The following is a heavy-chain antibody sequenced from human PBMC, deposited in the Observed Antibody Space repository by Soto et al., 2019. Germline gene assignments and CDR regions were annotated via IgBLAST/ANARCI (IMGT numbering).Heavy chain of an antibody. CDR2: IIPIFGTA. J-gene: IGHJ3*02. CDR1: GGTFSSYA. D-gene: IGHD1-26*01. CDR3: ARLRHDSGRYLGLTGAFDI. V-gene: IGHV1-69*01. Sequence: QVQLVQSGAEVKKPGSSVKVSCKASGGTFSSYAISWVRQAPGQGLEWMGGIIPIFGTANYAQKFQGRVTITADESTSTAYMELSSLRSEDTAVYYCARLRHDSGRYLGLTGAFDIWGQGTIVTVSS.